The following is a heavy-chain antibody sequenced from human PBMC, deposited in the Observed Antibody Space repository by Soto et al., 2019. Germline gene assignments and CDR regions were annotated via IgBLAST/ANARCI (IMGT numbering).Heavy chain of an antibody. CDR1: GGSISSGGYY. CDR2: IYYSGST. Sequence: PSETLSLTCTVSGGSISSGGYYWSWIRQHPGKGLEWIGYIYYSGSTYYNPSLKSRVTIPVDTSKNQFSLKLSSVTAADTAVYYCARYYPYYDILTGYYKGNFDYWGQGTLVTVSS. V-gene: IGHV4-31*03. D-gene: IGHD3-9*01. J-gene: IGHJ4*02. CDR3: ARYYPYYDILTGYYKGNFDY.